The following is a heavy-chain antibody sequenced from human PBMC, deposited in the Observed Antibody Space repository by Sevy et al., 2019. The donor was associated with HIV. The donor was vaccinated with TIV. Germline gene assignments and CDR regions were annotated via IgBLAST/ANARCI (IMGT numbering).Heavy chain of an antibody. Sequence: GGSLRLSCAASGFTFSSYAMHWVRQAPGKGLEWVAVISYDGSNKYYADSVKGRFTISRDNSKNTLYLQMNSLRAEDMAVYYCARSYSSSWYNWFDPWGQGTLVTVSS. CDR2: ISYDGSNK. D-gene: IGHD6-13*01. J-gene: IGHJ5*02. CDR1: GFTFSSYA. V-gene: IGHV3-30*04. CDR3: ARSYSSSWYNWFDP.